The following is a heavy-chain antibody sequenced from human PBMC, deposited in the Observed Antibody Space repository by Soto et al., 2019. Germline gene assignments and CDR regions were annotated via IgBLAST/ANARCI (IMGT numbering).Heavy chain of an antibody. CDR3: ARGDSSSEFDY. CDR2: INHSGST. D-gene: IGHD6-6*01. J-gene: IGHJ4*02. CDR1: GGSFSGYY. Sequence: QVQLQQWGAGLLKPSETLSLTCAVYGGSFSGYYWSWIRQPPGKGLEWIGEINHSGSTNYNPSLKSLVTISVDTSKNQFSLKLSSVTAADTAVYYCARGDSSSEFDYWGQGTLVTVSS. V-gene: IGHV4-34*01.